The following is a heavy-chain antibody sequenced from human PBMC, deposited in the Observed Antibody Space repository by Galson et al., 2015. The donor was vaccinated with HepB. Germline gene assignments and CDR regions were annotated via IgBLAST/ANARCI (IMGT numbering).Heavy chain of an antibody. CDR3: AKDLRDGYPLYFDY. V-gene: IGHV3-30*18. J-gene: IGHJ4*02. CDR2: ISYDGSNK. CDR1: GFTFNNYG. D-gene: IGHD5-24*01. Sequence: SLRLSCAASGFTFNNYGMHWVRQAPGKGLEWVAVISYDGSNKYYAGSVEGRFTISRDNSKNTLYLQMNSLRAEDTAVYYCAKDLRDGYPLYFDYWGQGTLVIVSS.